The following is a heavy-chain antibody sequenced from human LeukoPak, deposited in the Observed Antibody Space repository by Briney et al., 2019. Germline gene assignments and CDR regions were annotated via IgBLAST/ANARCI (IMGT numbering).Heavy chain of an antibody. CDR1: GGSISSGDYY. CDR3: ARGLRNRSPFDY. CDR2: INHSGST. D-gene: IGHD2/OR15-2a*01. J-gene: IGHJ4*02. V-gene: IGHV4-39*07. Sequence: PSETLSLTCTVSGGSISSGDYYWSWIRQPPGKGLEWIGEINHSGSTNYNPSLKSRVTISVDTSKNQFSLKLSSVTAADTAVYYCARGLRNRSPFDYWGQGTLVTVSS.